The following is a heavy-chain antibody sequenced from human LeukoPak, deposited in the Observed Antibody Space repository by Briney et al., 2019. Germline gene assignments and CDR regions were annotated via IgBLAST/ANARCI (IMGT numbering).Heavy chain of an antibody. CDR3: ASSQLPFY. V-gene: IGHV3-9*01. D-gene: IGHD6-19*01. CDR1: GFTFDDYA. Sequence: GRSPRLSCAASGFTFDDYAMHWVRQAPGKGLEWVSGISWNSGNIFYGDSVKGRFTISRDNAKNSLYLQMNSLRAEDTAVYFCASSQLPFYWGQGTLVTVSS. CDR2: ISWNSGNI. J-gene: IGHJ4*02.